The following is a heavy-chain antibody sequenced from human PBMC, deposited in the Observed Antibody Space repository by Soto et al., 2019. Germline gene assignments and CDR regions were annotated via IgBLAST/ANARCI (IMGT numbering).Heavy chain of an antibody. J-gene: IGHJ3*02. CDR1: EFTFSSYA. V-gene: IGHV3-23*01. Sequence: EVQLLESGGGLVQPGGSLRLCCAASEFTFSSYAMSWVRQAPGKGLEWVSAISGSGGSTYYADSVKGRFTISRDNSKNTLYLQMNSLRAEDTAVYYCAKLLSLTGYYFGLNGNAFDIWGQGTMVTVSS. CDR2: ISGSGGST. D-gene: IGHD3-9*01. CDR3: AKLLSLTGYYFGLNGNAFDI.